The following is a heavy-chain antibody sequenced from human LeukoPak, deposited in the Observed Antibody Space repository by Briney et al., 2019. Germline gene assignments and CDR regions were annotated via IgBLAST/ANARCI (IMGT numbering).Heavy chain of an antibody. D-gene: IGHD2-21*02. CDR3: ARDSVVTTDPASDI. J-gene: IGHJ3*02. Sequence: ASVKVSCKASGYTFTGYYMHWVRQAPGQGLEWMGRINPNSGGTNYAQKFQGRVTMTRDTSISTAYMELSRLRSDDTAVYYCARDSVVTTDPASDIWAKGQWSPSLQ. CDR2: INPNSGGT. CDR1: GYTFTGYY. V-gene: IGHV1-2*06.